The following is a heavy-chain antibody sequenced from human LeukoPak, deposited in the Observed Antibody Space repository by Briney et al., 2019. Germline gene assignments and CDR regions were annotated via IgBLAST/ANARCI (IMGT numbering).Heavy chain of an antibody. J-gene: IGHJ4*02. CDR1: GDSVTSDNFY. D-gene: IGHD1-14*01. V-gene: IGHV4-39*07. Sequence: PSETLSLTCNVSGDSVTSDNFYWAWIRQPPGKGPEWIGTIYHSGSAYHNPSLKSRLTISIDTSKSQFSLRLTSVTAADTALYFCARAPHTSPTDYYFDFWGPGTLVTVSS. CDR3: ARAPHTSPTDYYFDF. CDR2: IYHSGSA.